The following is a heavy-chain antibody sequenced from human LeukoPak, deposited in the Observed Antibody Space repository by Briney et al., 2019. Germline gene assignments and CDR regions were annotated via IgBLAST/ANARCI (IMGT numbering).Heavy chain of an antibody. CDR2: IYYSGST. CDR1: GGSISSGGYY. CDR3: AREVDYYYYGMDV. D-gene: IGHD2-2*01. Sequence: SETLSLTCTVSGGSISSGGYYWSWIRQHPGKGLEWIGYIYYSGSTYYNPSLKSRVTISVDTSKNQFSLKLSSVTAADTAVYHCAREVDYYYYGMDVWGQGTTVTVSS. J-gene: IGHJ6*02. V-gene: IGHV4-31*03.